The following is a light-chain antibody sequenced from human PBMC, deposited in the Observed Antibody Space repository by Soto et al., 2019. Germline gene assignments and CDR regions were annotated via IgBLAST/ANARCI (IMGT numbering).Light chain of an antibody. CDR1: SSDIGGYNY. CDR2: EVS. V-gene: IGLV2-14*01. CDR3: SSFTTSSTVL. Sequence: QSALTQPASVPGSLGQSITIYCTGTSSDIGGYNYVSWYQQHPGKAPKVMIFEVSKRPSGVSNRFSGSKSGNMASLTISGLQAEDEGDYYCSSFTTSSTVLLGGGTKLTVL. J-gene: IGLJ2*01.